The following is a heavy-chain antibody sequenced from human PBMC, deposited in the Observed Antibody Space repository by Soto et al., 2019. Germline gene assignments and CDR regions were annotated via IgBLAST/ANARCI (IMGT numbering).Heavy chain of an antibody. CDR1: GGSISSSSYY. J-gene: IGHJ5*02. D-gene: IGHD2-2*01. Sequence: SETLSLTCTVSGGSISSSSYYWGWIRQPPGKGLEWIGSIYYSGSTYYNPSLKSRVTISVDTSKNQFSLKLSSVTAADTAVYYCARHMRRNNPGGVVVVPAANWFDPWGQGTLVTVSS. CDR3: ARHMRRNNPGGVVVVPAANWFDP. CDR2: IYYSGST. V-gene: IGHV4-39*01.